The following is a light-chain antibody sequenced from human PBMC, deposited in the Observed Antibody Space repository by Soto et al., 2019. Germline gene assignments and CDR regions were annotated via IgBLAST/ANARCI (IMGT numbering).Light chain of an antibody. CDR3: QKYNNWPPIT. Sequence: EIGMTQPPADVPVSSGGRGTPPCSTSQSVSSDLAWYQQKPGQAPRLIIYGASNRATGIPDRFSGSGSGTEFTLTIRRLKSEDFAVYYCQKYNNWPPITCGKGTRREIK. CDR2: GAS. J-gene: IGKJ5*01. CDR1: QSVSSD. V-gene: IGKV3-15*01.